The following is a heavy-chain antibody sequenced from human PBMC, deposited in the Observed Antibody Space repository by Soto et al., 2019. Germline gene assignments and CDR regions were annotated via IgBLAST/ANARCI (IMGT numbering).Heavy chain of an antibody. CDR3: AREPRTGTIDY. V-gene: IGHV1-8*01. D-gene: IGHD1-1*01. CDR2: MNPNSGNT. Sequence: QVQLVQSGAEVKKPGASVKVSCKASGYTFTSHDITWVRQATGQGLEWMGWMNPNSGNTGYAQKFQGRVTMTRSTSTSTAYMELSSLTSEDTAVYYCAREPRTGTIDYWGQGTLVTVSP. CDR1: GYTFTSHD. J-gene: IGHJ4*02.